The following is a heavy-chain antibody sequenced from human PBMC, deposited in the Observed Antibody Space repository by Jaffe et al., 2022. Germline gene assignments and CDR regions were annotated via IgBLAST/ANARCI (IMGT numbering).Heavy chain of an antibody. V-gene: IGHV3-21*01. CDR2: ISSSSSYI. CDR1: GFTFSSYS. J-gene: IGHJ6*03. Sequence: EVQLVESGGGLVKPGGSLRLSCAASGFTFSSYSMNWVRQAPGKGLEWVSSISSSSSYIYYADSVKGRFTISRDNAKNSLYLQMNSLRAEDTAVYYCARDIGIQLWPHYYYYYMDVWGKGTTVTVSS. CDR3: ARDIGIQLWPHYYYYYMDV. D-gene: IGHD5-18*01.